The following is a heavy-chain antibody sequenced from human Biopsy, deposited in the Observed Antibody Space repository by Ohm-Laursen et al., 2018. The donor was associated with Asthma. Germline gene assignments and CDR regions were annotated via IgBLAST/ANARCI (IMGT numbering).Heavy chain of an antibody. J-gene: IGHJ4*02. Sequence: SDTLSLTCTVSGGSMSSSSYYWSWIRQPPGKGLEWIGYIYYSGSTNYNPSLKSRVTISVDTSKNQFSLKLSSVTAADTAVYYCARVTRITIFGVGGIQDCWGQGTLVTVSS. V-gene: IGHV4-61*01. CDR1: GGSMSSSSYY. CDR2: IYYSGST. CDR3: ARVTRITIFGVGGIQDC. D-gene: IGHD3-3*01.